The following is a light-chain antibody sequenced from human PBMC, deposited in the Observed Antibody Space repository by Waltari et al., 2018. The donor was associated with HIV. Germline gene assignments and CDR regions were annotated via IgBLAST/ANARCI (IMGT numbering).Light chain of an antibody. V-gene: IGLV1-40*01. Sequence: QSVLPQPPSVSGAPRQTVTVSCPVRSSTLSAGYHVPWYQQIPGTAPILLIYANNNRPAGVPDRFSGSKAGATASLAITGLQPEDEADYYCQSYDSSFSGAVFGGGTKLTVL. J-gene: IGLJ2*01. CDR1: SSTLSAGYH. CDR2: ANN. CDR3: QSYDSSFSGAV.